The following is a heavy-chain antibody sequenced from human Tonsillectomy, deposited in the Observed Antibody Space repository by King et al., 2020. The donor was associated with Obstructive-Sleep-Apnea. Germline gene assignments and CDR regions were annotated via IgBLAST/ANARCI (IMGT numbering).Heavy chain of an antibody. D-gene: IGHD5-12*01. CDR1: GDSISSGGHY. Sequence: VQLQESGPGLVKPSQTLSLTCSVSGDSISSGGHYWSWIRQHPGKGLEWIGSIYYSGSTCYNPSLKSRVTISIDTSGRQFSLKLSSVTAADTAVYYCARTPPYSANDHSPVEEGYFFAMDVWGQGTTVTVSS. CDR3: ARTPPYSANDHSPVEEGYFFAMDV. V-gene: IGHV4-31*03. CDR2: IYYSGST. J-gene: IGHJ6*02.